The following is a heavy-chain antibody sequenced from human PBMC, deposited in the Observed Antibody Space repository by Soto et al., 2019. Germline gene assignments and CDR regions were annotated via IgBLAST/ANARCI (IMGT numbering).Heavy chain of an antibody. D-gene: IGHD5-18*01. V-gene: IGHV3-7*01. CDR3: ARVTNKIIDTAMVYCFDP. CDR1: GFTFSSYW. CDR2: IKQDGSEK. Sequence: GSLRLSCAASGFTFSSYWMSWVRQAPGKGLEWVANIKQDGSEKYYVDSVKGRFNISRENEKNSLYLQMNSLRAEETAVYYCARVTNKIIDTAMVYCFDPWGQGT. J-gene: IGHJ5*02.